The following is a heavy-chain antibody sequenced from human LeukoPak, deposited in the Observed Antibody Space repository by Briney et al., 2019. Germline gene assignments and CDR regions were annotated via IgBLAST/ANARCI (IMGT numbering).Heavy chain of an antibody. Sequence: SETLSLTCTVSGGSIDSYYWSWIRQPPGKGLEWIGYIYYTGSTKYHPSLKSRVTISLDTSKNQFSLKLTSVTAADTAVYYCARVYQSAEYYFDYWGQGNLVSVSS. D-gene: IGHD2-2*01. CDR1: GGSIDSYY. J-gene: IGHJ4*02. CDR3: ARVYQSAEYYFDY. CDR2: IYYTGST. V-gene: IGHV4-59*01.